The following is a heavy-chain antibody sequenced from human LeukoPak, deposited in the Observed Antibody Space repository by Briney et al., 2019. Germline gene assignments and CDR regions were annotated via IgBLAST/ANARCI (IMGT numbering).Heavy chain of an antibody. D-gene: IGHD3-10*01. CDR2: ISAYDGNT. J-gene: IGHJ4*01. CDR3: AVGPNYYGSGSSFDY. CDR1: GYTFPSYG. V-gene: IGHV1-18*01. Sequence: ASVKVSCKASGYTFPSYGISWVQQAPGQGLEWMGWISAYDGNTNYAQKLQGRVTMTTDTSTSTAYMELRSLRSDDTAVYYCAVGPNYYGSGSSFDYWGHGILVTVSS.